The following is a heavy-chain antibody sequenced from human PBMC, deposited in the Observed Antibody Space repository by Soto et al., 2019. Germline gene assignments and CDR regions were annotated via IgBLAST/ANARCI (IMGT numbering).Heavy chain of an antibody. D-gene: IGHD5-18*01. CDR2: IKGDGSST. Sequence: EVQLVESGGGLVQPGGSLRLSCAASGFTFSSYWMHWIRQGPGKGLVWVSRIKGDGSSTSYADSVKGRFTISRDNDKNTVYLQMNSLRAEDTAVYYCARGGYGAWYFELWGRGTLVTVSS. CDR1: GFTFSSYW. CDR3: ARGGYGAWYFEL. J-gene: IGHJ2*01. V-gene: IGHV3-74*01.